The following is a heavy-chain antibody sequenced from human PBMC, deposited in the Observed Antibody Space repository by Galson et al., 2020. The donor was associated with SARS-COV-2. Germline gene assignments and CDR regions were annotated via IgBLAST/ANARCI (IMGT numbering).Heavy chain of an antibody. Sequence: GGSLRLSCAASGFTFSSYEMNWVRQAPGKGLEWVSYISSSGSTIYYADSVKGRFTISRDNAKNSLYLQMNSLRAEDTAVYYCANLRVVAATLDWFDPWGQGTLVTVSS. CDR2: ISSSGSTI. J-gene: IGHJ5*02. CDR1: GFTFSSYE. V-gene: IGHV3-48*03. D-gene: IGHD2-15*01. CDR3: ANLRVVAATLDWFDP.